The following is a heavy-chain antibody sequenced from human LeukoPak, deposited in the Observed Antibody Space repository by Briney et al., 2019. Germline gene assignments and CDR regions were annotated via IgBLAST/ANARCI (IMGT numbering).Heavy chain of an antibody. CDR1: GFPLSSYA. CDR3: AKGYGWEASYYYYYMDV. Sequence: GGSLRLSCAVSGFPLSSYAMSWVRQAPGKGLEWVSATSSSDAGTYYADSVKGRFTISRDNSKNTLYLQMNSLRAEDTAVYYCAKGYGWEASYYYYYMDVWGKGTTVTISS. D-gene: IGHD1-26*01. V-gene: IGHV3-23*01. J-gene: IGHJ6*03. CDR2: TSSSDAGT.